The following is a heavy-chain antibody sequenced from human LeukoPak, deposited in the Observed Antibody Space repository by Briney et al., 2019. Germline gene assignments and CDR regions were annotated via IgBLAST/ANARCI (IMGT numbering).Heavy chain of an antibody. CDR2: VSGSGGNT. V-gene: IGHV3-23*01. Sequence: GGSLRLYCAASGFSFGTYAMTWVGQVPGKGLECVSTVSGSGGNTYYTDSVKGRFTISRDNSKNTLFLQMSSLRAEDTALYYCTKGGVVSAFAYWGHGVLVTVSS. J-gene: IGHJ4*01. CDR3: TKGGVVSAFAY. CDR1: GFSFGTYA. D-gene: IGHD3-22*01.